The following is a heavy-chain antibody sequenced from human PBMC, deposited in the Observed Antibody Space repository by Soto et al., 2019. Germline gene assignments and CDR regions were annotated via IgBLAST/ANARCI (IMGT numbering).Heavy chain of an antibody. J-gene: IGHJ4*02. CDR3: AKVRVTMVRGVLLGFDY. D-gene: IGHD3-10*01. CDR1: GFTFSSYA. Sequence: GGSLRLSCAASGFTFSSYAMSWVRQAPGKGLEWVSAISGSGGSTYYADSVKGRFTISRDNSKNTLYLQMNSLRAEDTAVYYCAKVRVTMVRGVLLGFDYWGQGTLVTVSS. V-gene: IGHV3-23*01. CDR2: ISGSGGST.